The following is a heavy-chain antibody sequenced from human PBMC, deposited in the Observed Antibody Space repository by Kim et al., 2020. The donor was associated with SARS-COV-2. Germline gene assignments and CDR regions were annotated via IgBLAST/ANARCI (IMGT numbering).Heavy chain of an antibody. J-gene: IGHJ3*02. V-gene: IGHV4-39*01. D-gene: IGHD3-22*01. CDR2: IYYSGST. CDR1: GGSISSSSYY. Sequence: SETLSLTCTVSGGSISSSSYYWGWIRQPPGKGLEWIGSIYYSGSTYYNPSLKSRVTISVDTSKNQFSLKLSSVTAADTAVYYCARHSHSEWAYDREAFDIWGQGTMVTVSS. CDR3: ARHSHSEWAYDREAFDI.